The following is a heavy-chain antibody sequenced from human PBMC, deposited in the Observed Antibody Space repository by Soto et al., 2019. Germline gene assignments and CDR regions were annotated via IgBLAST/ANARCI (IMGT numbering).Heavy chain of an antibody. CDR3: AGTTSLQWYYMDV. CDR1: GDSVSSNSAA. J-gene: IGHJ6*03. V-gene: IGHV6-1*01. Sequence: PSQTLSLTCAISGDSVSSNSAAWNWIRQSPSGSLEWLGKTYYRSRWYNDYAVSVRSRITINPDTSKNQFSLHLNSVTPEDTAVYYCAGTTSLQWYYMDVWGKGTMVTVFS. D-gene: IGHD1-7*01. CDR2: TYYRSRWYN.